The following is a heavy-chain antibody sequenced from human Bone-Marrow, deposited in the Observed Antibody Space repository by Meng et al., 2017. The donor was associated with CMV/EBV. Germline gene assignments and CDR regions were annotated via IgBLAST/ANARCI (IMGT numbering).Heavy chain of an antibody. V-gene: IGHV1-2*02. CDR2: INPKNGVT. CDR1: GNTFTSYY. CDR3: TSVGCWYFDY. Sequence: ASVKDSCKSSGNTFTSYYLHWVRQAPGQGLEWMGWINPKNGVTNYAQKFQDRVIMTRDTYISTAYMEASRLRSDDAAAYYCTSVGCWYFDYWGQGTLVTVSS. D-gene: IGHD1-26*01. J-gene: IGHJ4*02.